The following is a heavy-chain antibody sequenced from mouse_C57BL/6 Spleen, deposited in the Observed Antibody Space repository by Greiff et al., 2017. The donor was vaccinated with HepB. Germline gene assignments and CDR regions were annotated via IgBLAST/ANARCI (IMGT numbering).Heavy chain of an antibody. CDR2: INPNNGGT. J-gene: IGHJ4*01. D-gene: IGHD2-5*01. Sequence: VQLQQSGPELVKPGASVKISCKASGYTFTDYYMNWVKQSHGKSLEWIGDINPNNGGTSYNQKFKGKATLTVDKSSSTAYMELRSLTSEDSAVYYCAREGPDSNYNAMDYWGQGTSVTVSS. CDR1: GYTFTDYY. V-gene: IGHV1-26*01. CDR3: AREGPDSNYNAMDY.